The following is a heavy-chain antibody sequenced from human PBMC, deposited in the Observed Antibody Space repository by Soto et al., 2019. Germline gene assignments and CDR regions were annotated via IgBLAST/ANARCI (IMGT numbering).Heavy chain of an antibody. CDR3: ARHSSSWYAGYYYYGMDV. V-gene: IGHV1-18*01. Sequence: QVQLVQSGAEVKKPGASVKVSCKASGYTFTSYGISWVRQAPGQGLEWMGWISAYNGNTNYAPKLQGRVTMTTDTSTSTAYMELRSLRSDDTAVYYCARHSSSWYAGYYYYGMDVWGQGTTVTVSS. CDR2: ISAYNGNT. D-gene: IGHD6-13*01. J-gene: IGHJ6*02. CDR1: GYTFTSYG.